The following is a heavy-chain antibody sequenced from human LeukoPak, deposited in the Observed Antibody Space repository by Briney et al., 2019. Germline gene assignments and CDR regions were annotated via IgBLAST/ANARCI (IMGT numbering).Heavy chain of an antibody. CDR3: AKDANDFWSGYADY. CDR2: ISWNSGSI. CDR1: GFTFDDYA. D-gene: IGHD3-3*01. J-gene: IGHJ4*02. Sequence: GGSLRLSCAASGFTFDDYAMHWVRQAPGKGLEWVSGISWNSGSIGYADSVKGRFTISRDNAKSSLYLQMNSLRAEDMALYYCAKDANDFWSGYADYWGQGTLVTVSS. V-gene: IGHV3-9*03.